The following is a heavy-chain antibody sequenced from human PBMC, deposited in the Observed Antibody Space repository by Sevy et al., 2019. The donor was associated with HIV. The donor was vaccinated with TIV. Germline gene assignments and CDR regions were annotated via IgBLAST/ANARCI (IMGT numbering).Heavy chain of an antibody. J-gene: IGHJ3*02. CDR3: AKDYYDSSGYYPMDAFDI. V-gene: IGHV3-23*01. Sequence: GGSLRLSCAASGFTFSNAWMSWVRQAPGKGLEWVSGISGSGGSTYYADSVKGRFTISRDNSKNTLYLQMNSLRAEDTAVYYCAKDYYDSSGYYPMDAFDIWGQGTMVTVSS. CDR1: GFTFSNAW. CDR2: ISGSGGST. D-gene: IGHD3-22*01.